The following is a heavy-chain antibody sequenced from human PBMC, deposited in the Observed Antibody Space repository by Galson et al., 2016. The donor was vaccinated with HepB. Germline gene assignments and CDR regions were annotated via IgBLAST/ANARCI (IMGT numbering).Heavy chain of an antibody. CDR3: VRDSKGNGLFDY. CDR1: GFSLSSYS. V-gene: IGHV3-21*01. CDR2: ISTSSTYI. J-gene: IGHJ4*02. Sequence: SLRLSCAVSGFSLSSYSMNWVRQAPGKGLEWVSSISTSSTYIYYVDSVRGRFTIPRDNAKNSLYLQMNSLRAEDTAVYYCVRDSKGNGLFDYWGQGTLVTVSS.